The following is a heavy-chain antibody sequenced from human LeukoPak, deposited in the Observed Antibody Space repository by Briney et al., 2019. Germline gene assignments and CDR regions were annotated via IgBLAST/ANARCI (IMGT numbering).Heavy chain of an antibody. D-gene: IGHD3-10*01. CDR3: GRGMRDYYGLDY. Sequence: GGSLRPSCAASGFTLSSFWMHWVRQAPGEGLVWVSHTNSDGSTTDYADSVRGRFTISRDNAKNTLYLHMNSPTVEDTAVYYCGRGMRDYYGLDYWGQGILVTVSS. V-gene: IGHV3-74*01. CDR2: TNSDGSTT. CDR1: GFTLSSFW. J-gene: IGHJ4*02.